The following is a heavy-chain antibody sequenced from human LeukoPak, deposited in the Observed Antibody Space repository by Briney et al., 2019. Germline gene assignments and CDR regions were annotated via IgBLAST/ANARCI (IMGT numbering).Heavy chain of an antibody. CDR2: IWYDGSNK. V-gene: IGHV3-33*01. J-gene: IGHJ3*02. CDR3: ARDRGGGEALDAFDI. D-gene: IGHD2-21*01. CDR1: GFTFSSYG. Sequence: GRSLRLSCAPSGFTFSSYGMHWVRQAPGKGLEWVAVIWYDGSNKYYVDSVKGRFTISRDNSKNTLYLQMNSLRAEDTAVYYCARDRGGGEALDAFDIWGQGTMVTVSS.